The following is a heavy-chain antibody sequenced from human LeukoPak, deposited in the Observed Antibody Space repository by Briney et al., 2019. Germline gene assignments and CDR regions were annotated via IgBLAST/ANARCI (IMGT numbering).Heavy chain of an antibody. J-gene: IGHJ4*02. CDR2: IYPNNGAT. Sequence: ASVKVSCKPSGYTFSGTGWYLYWLRQAPGQGLECMGWIYPNNGATGYAQKFQGRVAMTRDTSISTAYMELSRLRPDDTAVYYCARDGPAQMVDFDYWGQGTLVTVSS. D-gene: IGHD3-10*01. CDR3: ARDGPAQMVDFDY. CDR1: GYTFSGTGWY. V-gene: IGHV1-2*02.